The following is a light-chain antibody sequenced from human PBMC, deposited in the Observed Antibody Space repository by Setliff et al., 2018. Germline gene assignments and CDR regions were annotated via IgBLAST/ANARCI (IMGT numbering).Light chain of an antibody. CDR2: EVS. Sequence: LTQPASVSGSPGQSITISCAGTSSDVGAYSHVSWYQQYPGKAPNLMISEVSNRPSGVSYRFSGSKSGNTASLTISGLQAEDEADYYCMSYTTIRTHVFGTGTKGTVL. J-gene: IGLJ1*01. V-gene: IGLV2-14*01. CDR1: SSDVGAYSH. CDR3: MSYTTIRTHV.